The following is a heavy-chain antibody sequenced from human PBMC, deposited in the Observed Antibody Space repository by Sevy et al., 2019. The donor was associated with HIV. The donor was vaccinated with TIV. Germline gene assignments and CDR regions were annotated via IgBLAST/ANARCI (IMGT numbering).Heavy chain of an antibody. CDR3: ARGSILVVNFVGDY. CDR1: GFTFSTYN. CDR2: ITSSGFYI. J-gene: IGHJ4*02. V-gene: IGHV3-21*01. Sequence: GGSLRLSCAASGFTFSTYNMNWVRQAPGKGLEWVSSITSSGFYIYYADSVKGRFTISRDNAKNSLYLQVSSLRAEDTAVYYCARGSILVVNFVGDYWGQGTLVTVSS. D-gene: IGHD3-22*01.